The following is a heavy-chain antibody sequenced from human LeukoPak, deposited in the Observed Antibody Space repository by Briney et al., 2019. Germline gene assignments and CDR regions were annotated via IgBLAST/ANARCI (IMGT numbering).Heavy chain of an antibody. Sequence: GGSLRLSCAASGFTFSSYSMNWVRQAPGKGLEWVSSISSSSSYIYYADSVKGRFTISRDNAKNSLYLQMNSLRAEDTAVYYCARGTWYYDSSGYYSDDAFDIWGQGTMVTVSS. V-gene: IGHV3-21*04. J-gene: IGHJ3*02. CDR3: ARGTWYYDSSGYYSDDAFDI. CDR2: ISSSSSYI. CDR1: GFTFSSYS. D-gene: IGHD3-22*01.